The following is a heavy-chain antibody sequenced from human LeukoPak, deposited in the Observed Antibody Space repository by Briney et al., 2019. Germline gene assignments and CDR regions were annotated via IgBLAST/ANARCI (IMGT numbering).Heavy chain of an antibody. V-gene: IGHV4-30-4*08. Sequence: SETLSLTCTVSGGSISSGDYYWSWIRQPPGKGLEWIGYIYYSGSTYYNPSLKSRVTISVDTSKNQFSLKLSSATAADTAVYYCARAVYCSSTSCHDAFDIWGQGTMVTVSS. CDR3: ARAVYCSSTSCHDAFDI. J-gene: IGHJ3*02. CDR2: IYYSGST. D-gene: IGHD2-2*01. CDR1: GGSISSGDYY.